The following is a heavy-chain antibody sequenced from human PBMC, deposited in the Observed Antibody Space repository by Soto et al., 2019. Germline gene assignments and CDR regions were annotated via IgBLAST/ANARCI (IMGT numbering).Heavy chain of an antibody. CDR1: GFTFSSYA. V-gene: IGHV3-23*01. CDR3: AKDQGRYDFWSGYVG. Sequence: GGSLRLACAASGFTFSSYAMSWVRQAPGKGLEWVSAISGSGGSTYYADSVRGRFTISRDNSKNTLYLQMNSLRAEDTAVYYCAKDQGRYDFWSGYVGWGPGTTLSVS. D-gene: IGHD3-3*01. J-gene: IGHJ6*02. CDR2: ISGSGGST.